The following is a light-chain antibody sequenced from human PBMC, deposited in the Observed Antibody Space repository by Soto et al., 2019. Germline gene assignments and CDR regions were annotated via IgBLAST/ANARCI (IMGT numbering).Light chain of an antibody. CDR1: QGISSW. J-gene: IGKJ5*01. CDR3: QQANSFPIT. CDR2: AAS. Sequence: DIHMTQSPSSVSASVGDRVTIPCRASQGISSWLAWDKQKPGKAPKLXIYAASSLQRGVPSRVSGSGSGTDFTLTISSLQHEDVATYYCQQANSFPITFGQGTRLEIK. V-gene: IGKV1-12*01.